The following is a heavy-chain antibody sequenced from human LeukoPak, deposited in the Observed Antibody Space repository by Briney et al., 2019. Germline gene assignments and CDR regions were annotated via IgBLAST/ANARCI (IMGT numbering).Heavy chain of an antibody. CDR2: IWYDGSNK. V-gene: IGHV3-33*08. CDR1: GFTFSSYA. Sequence: TGRSLRLSCAASGFTFSSYAMHWVRQAPGKGLEWVAVIWYDGSNKYYADSVKGRFTISRDNSKNTLYLQMNSLRAEDTAVYYCARDRSDSGYDSSGYSAEYFQHWGQGTLVTASS. CDR3: ARDRSDSGYDSSGYSAEYFQH. D-gene: IGHD3-22*01. J-gene: IGHJ1*01.